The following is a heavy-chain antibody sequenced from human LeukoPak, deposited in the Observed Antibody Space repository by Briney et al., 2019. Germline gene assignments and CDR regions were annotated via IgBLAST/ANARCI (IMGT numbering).Heavy chain of an antibody. Sequence: AAVKVSCKASGYTFTSYYMHWVRQAPGQGLAWMGRINTNDGGTNYAQKFQGRVTMTRDMSTSTVYMELSILRSEDTAVYYCAREGYGSGTYLDYWGQGTLVTVSS. CDR3: AREGYGSGTYLDY. CDR1: GYTFTSYY. V-gene: IGHV1-46*01. D-gene: IGHD3-10*01. J-gene: IGHJ4*02. CDR2: INTNDGGT.